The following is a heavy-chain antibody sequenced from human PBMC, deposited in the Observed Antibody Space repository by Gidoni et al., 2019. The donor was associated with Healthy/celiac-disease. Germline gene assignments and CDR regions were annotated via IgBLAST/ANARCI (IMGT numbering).Heavy chain of an antibody. D-gene: IGHD6-6*01. V-gene: IGHV3-33*01. CDR1: GFTFSSYG. Sequence: GFTFSSYGMHWFRQAPGKGLEWVAVIWYDGSNKYYADSVKGRFTISRDNSKNTLYLKMNSLRAEDTAVYYCARWDLVGAFDIWGQGTMVTVSS. CDR3: ARWDLVGAFDI. J-gene: IGHJ3*02. CDR2: IWYDGSNK.